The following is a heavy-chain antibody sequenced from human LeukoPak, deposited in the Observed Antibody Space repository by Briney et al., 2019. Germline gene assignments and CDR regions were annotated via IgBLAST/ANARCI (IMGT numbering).Heavy chain of an antibody. D-gene: IGHD6-13*01. V-gene: IGHV1-69*13. J-gene: IGHJ5*02. Sequence: SVKVSCKASGYTFASYGISWVRQAPGQGLEWMGGIIPIFGTANYAQKFQGRVTITADESTSTAYMELSSLRSEDTAVYYCARERIAAAGKEWFDPWGQGTLVTVSS. CDR1: GYTFASYG. CDR3: ARERIAAAGKEWFDP. CDR2: IIPIFGTA.